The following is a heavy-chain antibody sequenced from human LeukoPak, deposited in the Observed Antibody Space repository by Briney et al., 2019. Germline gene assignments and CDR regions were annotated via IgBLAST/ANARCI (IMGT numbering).Heavy chain of an antibody. CDR2: VSYDGSNK. Sequence: WGSLRLSCAASGFTFSSYGMHWVREAPGKGLEGVAVVSYDGSNKYYADSVKGRFTISRDNSKNPLYLQMNRLRAEDTAVYYCAKDRTRDYDFWSGYYCGMDVWGQGTTVTVSS. D-gene: IGHD3-3*01. CDR3: AKDRTRDYDFWSGYYCGMDV. CDR1: GFTFSSYG. J-gene: IGHJ6*02. V-gene: IGHV3-30*18.